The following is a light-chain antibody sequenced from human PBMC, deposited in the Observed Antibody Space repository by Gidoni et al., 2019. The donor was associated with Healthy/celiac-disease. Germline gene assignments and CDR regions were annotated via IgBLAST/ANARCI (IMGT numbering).Light chain of an antibody. V-gene: IGKV1-39*01. CDR3: QKSYSTPLS. CDR2: AAS. Sequence: LQIPQSPSSLSASVGDRVTITCRASQSISSYLNWYQQKPGKAPKLQIYAASSLQSGVPSRFSGSGSGTDFTLTISSLQPEDFATYYCQKSYSTPLSFGGGTKVEIK. J-gene: IGKJ4*01. CDR1: QSISSY.